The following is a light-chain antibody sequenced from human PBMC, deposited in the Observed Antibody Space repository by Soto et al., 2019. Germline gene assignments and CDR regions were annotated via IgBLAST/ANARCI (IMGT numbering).Light chain of an antibody. J-gene: IGKJ2*01. V-gene: IGKV3-20*01. Sequence: EIVLTQSPGTLSLSPGERATLSCRASQSVNNNYLAWYQQKPGQAPRLLIHGATSRATGIPDRFSGSGSGTDFTLTISRLEPEDFAVYYCQQYDSSPPMYTLGQGTKLEIK. CDR3: QQYDSSPPMYT. CDR2: GAT. CDR1: QSVNNNY.